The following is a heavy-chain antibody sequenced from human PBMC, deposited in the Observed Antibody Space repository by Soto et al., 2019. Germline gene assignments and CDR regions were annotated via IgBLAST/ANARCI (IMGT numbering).Heavy chain of an antibody. CDR3: ARDPHSSGYQQQGGYFDY. CDR1: GFTFSSYA. V-gene: IGHV3-30-3*01. J-gene: IGHJ4*02. CDR2: ISYDGSNK. Sequence: GGSLRLSCAASGFTFSSYAMHWVRQAPGKGLEWVAVISYDGSNKYYADSVKGRFTISRDNSKNTLYLQMNSLRAEDTAVYYCARDPHSSGYQQQGGYFDYWGQGTLVTVSS. D-gene: IGHD6-19*01.